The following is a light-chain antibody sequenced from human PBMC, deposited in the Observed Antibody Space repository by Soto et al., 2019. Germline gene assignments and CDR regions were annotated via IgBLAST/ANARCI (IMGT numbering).Light chain of an antibody. V-gene: IGKV2-28*01. Sequence: DIVMTQSPISLPVTPGEPASISCRSSQSLLHSNGYNYLDWYLQKPGQSPQLLIYLGSNRASGVPDRFSGSGSGTDVTLKISRVEAEDVGVYYCMQALQTPPTFGQGTKVEIK. CDR2: LGS. J-gene: IGKJ1*01. CDR3: MQALQTPPT. CDR1: QSLLHSNGYNY.